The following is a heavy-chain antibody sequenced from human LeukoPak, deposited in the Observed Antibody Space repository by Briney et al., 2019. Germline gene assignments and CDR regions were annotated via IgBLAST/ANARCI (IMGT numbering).Heavy chain of an antibody. Sequence: GGSLRLSCAASGFTFSSYAMHWVRQAPGKGLEWVAVISYDGSNKYYADSVKGRFTISRDNSKNTLYLQMNSLRAEDTAVYYCARDQRYSYGYSSNWFDPWGQGTLVTASS. CDR3: ARDQRYSYGYSSNWFDP. V-gene: IGHV3-30*04. CDR1: GFTFSSYA. J-gene: IGHJ5*02. D-gene: IGHD5-18*01. CDR2: ISYDGSNK.